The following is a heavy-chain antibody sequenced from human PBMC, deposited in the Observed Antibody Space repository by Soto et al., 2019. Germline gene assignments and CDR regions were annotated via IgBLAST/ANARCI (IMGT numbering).Heavy chain of an antibody. J-gene: IGHJ4*02. V-gene: IGHV3-21*04. CDR1: GFTFSKSS. CDR3: ATDTGDLAVVPATT. CDR2: ISTNSEYI. Sequence: NPGGSLRLSCAASGFTFSKSSMNWVRQPPGKGLEWLSSISTNSEYIRYADSVKGRFTISRDNAKNSLSLQMMNLRADDTAIYYCATDTGDLAVVPATTWGQGALVTVSS. D-gene: IGHD2-15*01.